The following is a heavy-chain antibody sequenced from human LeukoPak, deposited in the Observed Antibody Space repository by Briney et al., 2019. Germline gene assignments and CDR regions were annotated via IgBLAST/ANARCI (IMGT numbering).Heavy chain of an antibody. CDR1: GFTFSSYS. Sequence: GGSLRLSCAASGFTFSSYSMNWVRQAPGKGLEWVSSISSSSSYIYYADSVKGRFTISRDNAKNSLYLQMNSLRAEDTAVYYCAKGINRITMIVVVITPHDAFDIWGQGTMVTVSS. CDR2: ISSSSSYI. V-gene: IGHV3-21*01. CDR3: AKGINRITMIVVVITPHDAFDI. J-gene: IGHJ3*02. D-gene: IGHD3-22*01.